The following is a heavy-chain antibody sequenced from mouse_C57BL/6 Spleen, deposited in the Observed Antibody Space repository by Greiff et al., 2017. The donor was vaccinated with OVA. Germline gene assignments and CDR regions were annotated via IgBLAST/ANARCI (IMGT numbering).Heavy chain of an antibody. V-gene: IGHV6-6*01. D-gene: IGHD2-3*01. CDR3: TRGDGYYDWYFDV. CDR2: IRNKANNHAT. Sequence: EVKLMESGGGLVQPGGSMKLSCAASGFTFSDAWMDWVRQSPEKGLEWVAEIRNKANNHATYYAESVKGRFTISRDDSKSSVYLQMNSLRAEDTGIYYCTRGDGYYDWYFDVWGTGTTVTVSS. J-gene: IGHJ1*03. CDR1: GFTFSDAW.